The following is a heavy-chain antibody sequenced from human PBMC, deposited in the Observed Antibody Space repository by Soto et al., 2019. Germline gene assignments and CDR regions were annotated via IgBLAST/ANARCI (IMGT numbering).Heavy chain of an antibody. V-gene: IGHV4-34*01. CDR2: INHSGST. CDR1: GGSFSGYY. CDR3: ARCPSWKYYYGSGSFKALDI. Sequence: SETLSLTCAVYGGSFSGYYWSWIRQPPGKGLEWIGEINHSGSTNYNPSLKSRVTISVDTSKNQFSLKLSSVTAADTAVYYCARCPSWKYYYGSGSFKALDIWGQGTMVTVSS. D-gene: IGHD3-10*01. J-gene: IGHJ3*02.